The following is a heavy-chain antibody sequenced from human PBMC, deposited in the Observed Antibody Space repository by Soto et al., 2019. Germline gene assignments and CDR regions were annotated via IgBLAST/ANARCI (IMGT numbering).Heavy chain of an antibody. CDR1: GFTFSSYS. CDR3: ARVRDIVLVPAARGYYGMDV. J-gene: IGHJ6*02. D-gene: IGHD2-2*01. V-gene: IGHV3-21*01. Sequence: GSLRLSCAASGFTFSSYSMNWVRQAPGKGLELVSSISSSSSYIYYADSVKGRFTISRDNAKNSLYLQMNSLRAEDTAVYYCARVRDIVLVPAARGYYGMDVWG. CDR2: ISSSSSYI.